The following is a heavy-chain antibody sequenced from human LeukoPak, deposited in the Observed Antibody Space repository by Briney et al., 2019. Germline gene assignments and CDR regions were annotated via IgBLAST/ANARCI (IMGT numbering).Heavy chain of an antibody. CDR1: GYTFTSYD. CDR2: MNPNSGNT. CDR3: AGAMDTAMGDY. V-gene: IGHV1-8*01. J-gene: IGHJ4*02. Sequence: GASVKVSCKASGYTFTSYDINWGRQATGQGLEWMGWMNPNSGNTGYAQKLQGRVTMTRNTSISTAYMELSSLRSEDTAVYYCAGAMDTAMGDYWGQGTLVTVSS. D-gene: IGHD5-18*01.